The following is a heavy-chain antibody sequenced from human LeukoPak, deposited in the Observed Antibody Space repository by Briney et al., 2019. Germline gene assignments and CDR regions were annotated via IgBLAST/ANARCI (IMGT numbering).Heavy chain of an antibody. CDR1: GYTFTSYY. Sequence: ASVKVSCKASGYTFTSYYMHWVRQAPGQGLEWMGIINPSGGSTSYAQKFQGRVTMTRDTSTSTVYMELSSLRFEDTAVYYCARDEVGYCSGGSCYYLGRWGQGTLVTVSS. V-gene: IGHV1-46*01. CDR2: INPSGGST. CDR3: ARDEVGYCSGGSCYYLGR. J-gene: IGHJ4*02. D-gene: IGHD2-15*01.